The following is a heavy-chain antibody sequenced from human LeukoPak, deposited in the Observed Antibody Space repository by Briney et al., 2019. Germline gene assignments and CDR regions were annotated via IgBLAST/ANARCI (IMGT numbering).Heavy chain of an antibody. CDR1: GYSISTGYY. D-gene: IGHD6-13*01. J-gene: IGHJ5*02. Sequence: SETLSLTCTVSGYSISTGYYWGWIRQPPGKGLEWIGTIYHSGSTYYNPSLKSRVTISVDTSKNQFSRNLSSVTAADTAVYYCARARSSSWYTPGGNWFDPWGQGTLVTVSS. CDR3: ARARSSSWYTPGGNWFDP. V-gene: IGHV4-38-2*02. CDR2: IYHSGST.